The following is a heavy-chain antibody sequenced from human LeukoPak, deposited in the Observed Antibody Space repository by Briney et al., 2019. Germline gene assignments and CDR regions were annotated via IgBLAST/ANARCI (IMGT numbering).Heavy chain of an antibody. CDR1: GFTFSSYW. CDR2: IKQDGSEK. Sequence: GGALRLSCAASGFTFSSYWMSWVRQAPGKGLEWVANIKQDGSEKYYVDSVKGRFTISRDNAKNSLYLQMNSLRAEDTAVYYCARVPYSSRFDYWGQGTLVTVSS. D-gene: IGHD6-13*01. CDR3: ARVPYSSRFDY. V-gene: IGHV3-7*01. J-gene: IGHJ4*02.